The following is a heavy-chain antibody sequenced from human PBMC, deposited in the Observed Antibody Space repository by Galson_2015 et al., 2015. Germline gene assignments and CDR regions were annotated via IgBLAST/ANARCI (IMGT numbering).Heavy chain of an antibody. D-gene: IGHD4-17*01. J-gene: IGHJ4*02. V-gene: IGHV1-58*01. Sequence: SVKVSCKASGFTFTSSAVQWVRQARGQRLEWVGWIVVGSGNTNYAQKFQERVTITSDMSTSTAYMELSSLRSEDTAVYYCAADRSVTGGHYWGQGTLVTVSS. CDR2: IVVGSGNT. CDR3: AADRSVTGGHY. CDR1: GFTFTSSA.